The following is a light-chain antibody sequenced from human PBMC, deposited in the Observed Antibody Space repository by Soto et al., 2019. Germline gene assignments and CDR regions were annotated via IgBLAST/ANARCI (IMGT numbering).Light chain of an antibody. CDR3: CSYAGSYVV. J-gene: IGLJ2*01. CDR2: DVS. V-gene: IGLV2-11*01. Sequence: QSALTQPRSVSGSPGQSVTISCTGTSSDVGGYNYVSWYQQHPGKAPKLMIYDVSKRPPGVPHRFSGSKSGNTASLTISGLQAEDEADYYCCSYAGSYVVFGGGTKLTVL. CDR1: SSDVGGYNY.